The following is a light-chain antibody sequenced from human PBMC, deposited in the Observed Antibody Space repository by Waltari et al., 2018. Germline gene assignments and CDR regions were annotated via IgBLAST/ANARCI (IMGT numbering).Light chain of an antibody. CDR3: CSYAGRLWV. J-gene: IGLJ3*02. V-gene: IGLV2-11*01. Sequence: QSALSQPRSVSGSPGQSVTISCTGTNSHLCGSTYVSWYQPHPGKVPKLTIYDVSKRPSGVPDRFSGSKSGNTASLTISGLQAEDEAHYYCCSYAGRLWVFGGGTNLTVL. CDR2: DVS. CDR1: NSHLCGSTY.